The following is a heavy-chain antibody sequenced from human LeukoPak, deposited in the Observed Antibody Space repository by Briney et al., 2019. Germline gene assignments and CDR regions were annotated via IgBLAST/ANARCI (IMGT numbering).Heavy chain of an antibody. CDR3: AREGAWNNWYLDL. J-gene: IGHJ2*01. Sequence: PGGSLRLSCAASGFTFDDYTMHWVRQAPGKGLEWVGVIGDDGTVKHYAESLKGRFTISRDNAKNTLSLQMNSLRPEDTALYYCAREGAWNNWYLDLWGRGTLVTVSS. V-gene: IGHV3-30*03. CDR2: IGDDGTVK. D-gene: IGHD1-1*01. CDR1: GFTFDDYT.